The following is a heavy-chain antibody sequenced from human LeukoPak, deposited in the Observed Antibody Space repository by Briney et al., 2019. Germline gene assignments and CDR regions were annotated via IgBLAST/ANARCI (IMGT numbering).Heavy chain of an antibody. CDR1: GYTLTELS. CDR3: ATGGGGSYSY. Sequence: ASVKVSFKVSGYTLTELSMHWVRQAPGKGLEWMGGFDPEDAETIYTQKFQGRVTMTEDTSTDTAYMELSSLRSEDTAVYYCATGGGGSYSYWGQGTLVTVSS. J-gene: IGHJ4*02. D-gene: IGHD1-26*01. V-gene: IGHV1-24*01. CDR2: FDPEDAET.